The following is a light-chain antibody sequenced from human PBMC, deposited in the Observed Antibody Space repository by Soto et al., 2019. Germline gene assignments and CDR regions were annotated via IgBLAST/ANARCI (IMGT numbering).Light chain of an antibody. Sequence: DIQMTQSPSSLSASVGDRVTITCRASQSISNYLNWYQQKPGKAPKLLIYGAYSLQSGVPSRFSGSGSGTDLTLTISSLQPEDFATYYCQQSYSSPFTFGPGTKVYIK. CDR3: QQSYSSPFT. CDR2: GAY. CDR1: QSISNY. J-gene: IGKJ3*01. V-gene: IGKV1-39*01.